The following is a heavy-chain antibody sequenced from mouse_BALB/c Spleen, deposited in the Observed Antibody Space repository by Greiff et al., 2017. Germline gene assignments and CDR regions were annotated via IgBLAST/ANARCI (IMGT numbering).Heavy chain of an antibody. J-gene: IGHJ2*01. V-gene: IGHV5-12-2*01. D-gene: IGHD4-1*01. CDR3: AREEGLGLHFDY. CDR2: ISNGGGST. Sequence: EVKLMESGGGLVQPGGSLKLSCAASGFTFSSYTMSWVRQTPEKRLEWVAYISNGGGSTYYPDTVKGRFTISRDNAKNTLYLQMSSLKSEDTAMYYCAREEGLGLHFDYWGQGTTLTVSS. CDR1: GFTFSSYT.